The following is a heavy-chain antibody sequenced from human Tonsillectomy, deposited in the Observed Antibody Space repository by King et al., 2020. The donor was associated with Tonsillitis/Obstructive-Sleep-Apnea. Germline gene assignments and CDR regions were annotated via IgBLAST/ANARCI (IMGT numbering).Heavy chain of an antibody. V-gene: IGHV4-61*01. D-gene: IGHD2-15*01. Sequence: VQLQESGPGLVKPSETLSLTCTVSGYSVSSGSYYWSWIRQPPGKGLEWIGYIFYSGNTNYNPSLKSRVTISVDTSKNQFSLKLSSVTAADTAVYYCARGRYCSGGSCYGSGWFDPWGQGTQVTVSS. CDR2: IFYSGNT. J-gene: IGHJ5*02. CDR1: GYSVSSGSYY. CDR3: ARGRYCSGGSCYGSGWFDP.